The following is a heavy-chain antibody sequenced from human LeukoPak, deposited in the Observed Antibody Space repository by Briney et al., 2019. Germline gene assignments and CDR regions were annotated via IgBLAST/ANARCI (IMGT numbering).Heavy chain of an antibody. V-gene: IGHV3-30*18. CDR1: GFTFSSYG. CDR3: AKSSYSSSWYVFYYGMDV. CDR2: ISYDGSNK. J-gene: IGHJ6*04. D-gene: IGHD6-13*01. Sequence: PGRSLRLSCAASGFTFSSYGMHWVRQAPGKGLEWVAVISYDGSNKYYADSVKGRFTIFRDNSKNTLYLQMNSRRAEDTAVYYCAKSSYSSSWYVFYYGMDVWGKGTTVTVSS.